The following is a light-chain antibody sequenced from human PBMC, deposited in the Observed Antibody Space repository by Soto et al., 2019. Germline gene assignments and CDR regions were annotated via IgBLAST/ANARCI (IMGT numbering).Light chain of an antibody. V-gene: IGKV3-15*01. CDR1: QSISSN. CDR2: GAS. J-gene: IGKJ2*01. CDR3: QQYNNWPPYT. Sequence: EIVMTESPATLSVSPGEGATLGCRASQSISSNLAWYQQKPGQAPRLLIYGASTRATGISARFSGRGSGTEFTLTITNLQSEDFAVYYCQQYNNWPPYTFGQGT.